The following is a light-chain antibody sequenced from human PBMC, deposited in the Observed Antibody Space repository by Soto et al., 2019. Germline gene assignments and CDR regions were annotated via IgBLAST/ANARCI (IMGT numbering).Light chain of an antibody. J-gene: IGKJ4*01. CDR2: GAS. CDR3: QPYVRSPT. V-gene: IGKV3-20*01. CDR1: QSVSSSY. Sequence: EIVLTQSPGTLSLSPGERATLSCRASQSVSSSYLAWYQQKPGQAPRLLISGASSRATGIPDRFSGSGFGTDFTLTISRLEPEDFAGYYCQPYVRSPTFCGANKGEIK.